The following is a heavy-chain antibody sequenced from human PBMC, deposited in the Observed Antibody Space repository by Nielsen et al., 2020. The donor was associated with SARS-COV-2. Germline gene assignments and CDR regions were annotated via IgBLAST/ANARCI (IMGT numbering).Heavy chain of an antibody. V-gene: IGHV1-18*01. J-gene: IGHJ6*02. CDR3: ARDDDYAGEKYYYYGMDV. CDR2: ISAYNGNT. CDR1: GYTFTSYG. Sequence: ASVKVSCKASGYTFTSYGIRWVRQAPGQGLEWMGWISAYNGNTNYAQKLQGRVTMTTDTSTSTAYMELRSLRSDDTAVYYCARDDDYAGEKYYYYGMDVWGQGTTVTVSS. D-gene: IGHD4/OR15-4a*01.